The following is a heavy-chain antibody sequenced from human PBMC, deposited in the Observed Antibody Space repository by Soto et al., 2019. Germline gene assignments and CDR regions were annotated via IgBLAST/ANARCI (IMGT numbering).Heavy chain of an antibody. CDR1: GYTFTSYG. D-gene: IGHD2-2*01. V-gene: IGHV1-18*01. CDR2: ISAYNGNT. CDR3: ARLGYCISTSCYDYYYYGMDV. Sequence: QVQLVQSGAEVKKPGASVKVSCKASGYTFTSYGISWVRQAPGQGLEWMGWISAYNGNTNYAQKLQGRVTMTTDTSTSTDYMELRSLRSDDTAVYYCARLGYCISTSCYDYYYYGMDVWGQGTTVTVSS. J-gene: IGHJ6*02.